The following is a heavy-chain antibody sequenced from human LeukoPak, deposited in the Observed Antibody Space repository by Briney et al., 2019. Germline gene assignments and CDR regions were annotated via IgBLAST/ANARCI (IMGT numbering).Heavy chain of an antibody. CDR2: IYDRGST. V-gene: IGHV4-59*01. Sequence: SATLSLTCTVFGGSISRYYWSWIRQPPGRGLEWIGYIYDRGSTNYNPSLESRVTISLDTSKNQFSLKLNSVTAADTAVYYCARTITVTTRFDSWGQGTLVAVSS. CDR1: GGSISRYY. J-gene: IGHJ4*02. CDR3: ARTITVTTRFDS. D-gene: IGHD4-17*01.